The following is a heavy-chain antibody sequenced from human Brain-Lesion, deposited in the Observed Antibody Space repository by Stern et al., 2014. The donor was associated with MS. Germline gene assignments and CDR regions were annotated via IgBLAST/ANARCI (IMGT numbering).Heavy chain of an antibody. CDR2: IFNSGST. D-gene: IGHD2-2*01. V-gene: IGHV4-61*02. CDR3: ARGRVVPGFQYYATDV. CDR1: GGSISSGGYY. Sequence: QLQLQESGPGLVKPSQTLSLSCTVSGGSISSGGYYWSWIRQPAGKGLEWIGRIFNSGSTSYNPSPKGRVTISIDPSKNRFSLRLNSMTAADTAVYYCARGRVVPGFQYYATDVWGQGTTVIVSS. J-gene: IGHJ6*02.